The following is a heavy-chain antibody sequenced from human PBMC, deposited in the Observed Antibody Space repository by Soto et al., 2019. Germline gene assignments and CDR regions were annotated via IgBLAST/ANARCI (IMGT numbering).Heavy chain of an antibody. D-gene: IGHD2-2*01. Sequence: SETLSLTCAVYGGSFSGYYWSWIRQPPGKGLEWIGYINHSGSTNYNPSLKSRVTISVDRSKNQFSLKLSSVTAADTAVYYCARVPDRWGQGTLVTVS. CDR1: GGSFSGYY. CDR3: ARVPDR. J-gene: IGHJ5*02. CDR2: INHSGST. V-gene: IGHV4-34*01.